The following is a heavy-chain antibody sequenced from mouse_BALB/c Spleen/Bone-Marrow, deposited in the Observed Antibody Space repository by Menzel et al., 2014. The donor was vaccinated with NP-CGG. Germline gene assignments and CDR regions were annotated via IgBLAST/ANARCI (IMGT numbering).Heavy chain of an antibody. J-gene: IGHJ4*01. CDR1: GFTFNTYA. Sequence: EVHLVESGGGLVQPKGSLKLSCAASGFTFNTYAMNWVRQAPGKGLEWVARIRSKSHNYATYYADSVKDRFTTSRDDSQSMLYLQMNNLQTEDTAMYFCVRHYYGYAPYAMDYWGQGTSVTVSS. D-gene: IGHD1-2*01. V-gene: IGHV10-1*02. CDR2: IRSKSHNYAT. CDR3: VRHYYGYAPYAMDY.